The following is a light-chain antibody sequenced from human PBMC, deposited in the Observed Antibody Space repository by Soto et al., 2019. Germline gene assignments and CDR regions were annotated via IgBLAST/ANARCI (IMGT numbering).Light chain of an antibody. V-gene: IGLV2-14*01. CDR1: SSDVGGYNY. J-gene: IGLJ2*01. CDR3: SSYTSSSIVV. Sequence: QSDLTQPASGSGSHGQSSTISCTGTSSDVGGYNYVSWYQQHPGKAPKLMIYDVSNRPSGVSNRFSGSKSGNTASLTISGLQAEDEADYYCSSYTSSSIVVFGGRTKVTVL. CDR2: DVS.